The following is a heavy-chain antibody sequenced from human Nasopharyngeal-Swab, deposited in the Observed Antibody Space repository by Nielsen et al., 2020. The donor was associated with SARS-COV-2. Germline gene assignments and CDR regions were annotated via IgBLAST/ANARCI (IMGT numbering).Heavy chain of an antibody. CDR3: ARGFGGSYWGYDY. J-gene: IGHJ4*02. CDR2: ISYDGSNK. D-gene: IGHD1-26*01. V-gene: IGHV3-30*04. Sequence: WIRQPPGKGLEWVAVISYDGSNKYYADSVKGRFTISRDNSKNTLYLQMNSLRAGDTAVYYCARGFGGSYWGYDYWGQGTLVTVSS.